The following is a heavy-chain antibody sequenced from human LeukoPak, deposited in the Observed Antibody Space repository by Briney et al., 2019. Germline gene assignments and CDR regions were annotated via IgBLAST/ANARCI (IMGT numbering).Heavy chain of an antibody. CDR2: ISYDENKK. D-gene: IGHD3-10*01. CDR1: EFTFISYV. Sequence: GGSLRLSCAASEFTFISYVMNWVRQAPGKGLEWVAIISYDENKKYYADSVKGRFTISRDNSKNTLYLYMNTLRTEDTAVYYCAKSAVRDYASGVDYFDYWGQGTLVSVSS. CDR3: AKSAVRDYASGVDYFDY. V-gene: IGHV3-30-3*02. J-gene: IGHJ4*02.